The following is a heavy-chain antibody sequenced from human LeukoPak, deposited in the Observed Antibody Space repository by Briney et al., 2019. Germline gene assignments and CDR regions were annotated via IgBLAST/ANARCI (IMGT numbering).Heavy chain of an antibody. D-gene: IGHD5-18*01. CDR1: GFTFSSHW. V-gene: IGHV3-7*01. CDR2: IKEDGSEI. Sequence: GGSLRLSCAASGFTFSSHWMSWVRQAPGKGLEWVANIKEDGSEIYYVDSVKGRFTISRDNAKNSLYLQMNSLRAEDTAVYYCTRRGYGYWGQGALVTVSS. J-gene: IGHJ4*02. CDR3: TRRGYGY.